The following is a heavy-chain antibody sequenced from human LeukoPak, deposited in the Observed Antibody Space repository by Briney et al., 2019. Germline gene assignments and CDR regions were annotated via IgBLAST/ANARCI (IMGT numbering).Heavy chain of an antibody. CDR3: ASGSLGDGYGVGDYYQYMDV. D-gene: IGHD5-24*01. CDR2: IMPLFGTA. Sequence: GASVKVSCTASGGTFNSYAISWVRQAPGQGLEWMGGIMPLFGTANNAQEFQGRVTFTTDESASTADMEVSSLRSEDTAVYYCASGSLGDGYGVGDYYQYMDVWGKGTTVTVSS. V-gene: IGHV1-69*05. J-gene: IGHJ6*03. CDR1: GGTFNSYA.